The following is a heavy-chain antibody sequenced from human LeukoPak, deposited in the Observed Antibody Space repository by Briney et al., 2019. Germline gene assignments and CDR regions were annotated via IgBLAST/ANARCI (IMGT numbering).Heavy chain of an antibody. CDR3: AKDRTSGIVVVSPGTL. D-gene: IGHD2-15*01. V-gene: IGHV3-23*01. CDR1: GFTFSSYA. CDR2: ISGSGGST. J-gene: IGHJ4*02. Sequence: PGGSLRLSCAASGFTFSSYAMSWVRQAPGKGLEGVSAISGSGGSTYYADSVKGRFTISRDNSKNTLYLQMNRLRAEDTAVYYCAKDRTSGIVVVSPGTLWGQGALVTVSS.